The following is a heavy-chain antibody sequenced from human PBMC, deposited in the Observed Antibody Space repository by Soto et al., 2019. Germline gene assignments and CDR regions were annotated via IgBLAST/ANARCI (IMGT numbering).Heavy chain of an antibody. CDR2: ISATGASI. D-gene: IGHD3-9*01. V-gene: IGHV3-48*03. Sequence: EGSLRLSCVGSGFTFSSFAMNWVRQAPGKGLEWISYISATGASIYYADSVKGRFTISRDNAKNSLSLRMHSLRDEDTAVYYCARLRYYFDLWGQGTLVTVSS. CDR3: ARLRYYFDL. J-gene: IGHJ4*02. CDR1: GFTFSSFA.